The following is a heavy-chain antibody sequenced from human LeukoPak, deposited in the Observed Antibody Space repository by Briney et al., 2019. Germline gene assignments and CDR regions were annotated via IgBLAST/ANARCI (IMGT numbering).Heavy chain of an antibody. CDR2: IYPGDSDT. Sequence: GESLKISCKGSGYSFTSYLIGWVRQMPGKGLEWMGIIYPGDSDTRYSPSFRGQVTISADRSISTAYLQWSSLKASDAAMYYCARLASDAFDIWGQGTMVTVSS. CDR3: ARLASDAFDI. J-gene: IGHJ3*02. CDR1: GYSFTSYL. V-gene: IGHV5-51*01.